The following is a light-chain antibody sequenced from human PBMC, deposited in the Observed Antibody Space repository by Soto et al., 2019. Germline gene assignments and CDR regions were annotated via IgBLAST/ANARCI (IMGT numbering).Light chain of an antibody. Sequence: EIAMTQSPATLSVSPGERATLSCRASQSISTELAWYQQIPGQPPRLLIYSASTRATGVPARFTGSGSGSEFTLTISGLQSVDFAIYYCQQGHNWPLPFGQGTRLVI. CDR3: QQGHNWPLP. V-gene: IGKV3-15*01. J-gene: IGKJ2*01. CDR1: QSISTE. CDR2: SAS.